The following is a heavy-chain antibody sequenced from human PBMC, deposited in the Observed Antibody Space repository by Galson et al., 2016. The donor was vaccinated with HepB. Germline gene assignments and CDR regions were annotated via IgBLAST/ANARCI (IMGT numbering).Heavy chain of an antibody. D-gene: IGHD1-26*01. Sequence: SETLSLTCSVSGGAISSYYWSWVRQPPGKGLEWIGYIYYSGSTNYNPSLKSRVTISVDTSKNQFSLKLNSVTAADTAVYYCAVGQWELNLFDIWGQGTMVTVSS. J-gene: IGHJ3*02. CDR2: IYYSGST. V-gene: IGHV4-59*01. CDR1: GGAISSYY. CDR3: AVGQWELNLFDI.